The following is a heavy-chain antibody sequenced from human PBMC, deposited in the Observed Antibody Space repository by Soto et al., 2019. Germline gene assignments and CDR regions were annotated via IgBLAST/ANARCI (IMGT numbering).Heavy chain of an antibody. Sequence: PSETLSLTCTVSGGSISSGGYYWSWIRQHPGKGLEWIGYIYYSGSTYYNPSLKSRVTISVDTSKNQFSLKLSSVTAADTAVYYCARVSQEKVSVVAHTSIHDYWGQGTLVTVSS. D-gene: IGHD2-15*01. V-gene: IGHV4-31*03. CDR1: GGSISSGGYY. CDR2: IYYSGST. CDR3: ARVSQEKVSVVAHTSIHDY. J-gene: IGHJ4*02.